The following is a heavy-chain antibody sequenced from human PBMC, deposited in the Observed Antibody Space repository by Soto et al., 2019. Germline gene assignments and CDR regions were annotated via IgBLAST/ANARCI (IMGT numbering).Heavy chain of an antibody. D-gene: IGHD2-15*01. CDR2: ISWNSGSI. J-gene: IGHJ3*02. CDR1: GFTFDDYA. CDR3: AKDREILRHRRGGPFDI. Sequence: GGSLRLSCAASGFTFDDYAMHWVRQAPGKGLEWVSGISWNSGSIGYADSVKGRFTISRDNAKNSLYLQMNSLRAEDTALYYCAKDREILRHRRGGPFDIWGQGTMVTVSS. V-gene: IGHV3-9*01.